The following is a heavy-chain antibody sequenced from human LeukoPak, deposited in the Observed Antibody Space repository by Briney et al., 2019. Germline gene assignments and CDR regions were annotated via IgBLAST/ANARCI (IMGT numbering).Heavy chain of an antibody. J-gene: IGHJ4*02. CDR3: AKDQSRGGYSYGSDFDY. CDR1: GFTFSSYA. CDR2: ISGSGGST. V-gene: IGHV3-23*01. D-gene: IGHD5-18*01. Sequence: GGSLRLSCAASGFTFSSYAMSWVRQAPGKGLDWVSAISGSGGSTYYADSVKGRFTISRDNSKNTLYLQMNSLRAEDTAVYYCAKDQSRGGYSYGSDFDYWGQGTLVTVSS.